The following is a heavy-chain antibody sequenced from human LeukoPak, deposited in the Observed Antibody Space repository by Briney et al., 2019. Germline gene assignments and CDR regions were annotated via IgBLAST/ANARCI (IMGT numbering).Heavy chain of an antibody. CDR1: GFTFSDYY. D-gene: IGHD3-9*01. J-gene: IGHJ6*04. V-gene: IGHV3-11*06. CDR2: ISSSSSYT. CDR3: ARDFPNYDILTGYSYYFYGMDV. Sequence: GGSLRLSCAASGFTFSDYYMSWIRQAPGKGLEWVSYISSSSSYTNYADSVKGRFTISRDNAKNSLYLQMNSLRAEDTAVYYCARDFPNYDILTGYSYYFYGMDVWGKGTTVTASS.